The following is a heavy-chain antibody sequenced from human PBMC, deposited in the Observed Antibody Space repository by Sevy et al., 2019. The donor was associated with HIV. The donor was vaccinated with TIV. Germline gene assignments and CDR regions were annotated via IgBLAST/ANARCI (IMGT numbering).Heavy chain of an antibody. CDR2: IKEDGSER. J-gene: IGHJ6*02. D-gene: IGHD2-15*01. CDR1: GFTFNMYW. Sequence: GGSLRLSCAASGFTFNMYWLTWVRQAPGKGLEWVANIKEDGSERNYLDSVKGRFSISRDHAKESLYLQINSLRAEDTAVYYCARHCSGGSCYSLLPHYYYGMDVWGQGTTVTVSS. CDR3: ARHCSGGSCYSLLPHYYYGMDV. V-gene: IGHV3-7*01.